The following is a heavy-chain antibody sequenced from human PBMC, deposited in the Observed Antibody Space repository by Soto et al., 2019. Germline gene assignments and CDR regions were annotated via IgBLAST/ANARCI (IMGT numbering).Heavy chain of an antibody. D-gene: IGHD3-10*02. J-gene: IGHJ2*01. V-gene: IGHV2-70*11. CDR2: CDWDDDK. Sequence: VSWIRQTPGKALEWLARCDWDDDKYYSTSLKTGLTISKDTSKNQVVLTMTNMDSVDTATYYCFFFFQAEDGIRDVRSVSAFLLNRSSDL. CDR3: FFFFQAEDGIRDVRSVSAFLLNRSSDL.